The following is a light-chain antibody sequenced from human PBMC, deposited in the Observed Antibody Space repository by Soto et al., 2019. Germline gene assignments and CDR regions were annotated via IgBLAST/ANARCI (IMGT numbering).Light chain of an antibody. V-gene: IGLV4-69*01. Sequence: QSVLTQSPSASASLGASVKFTCTLSSGHSSYAIAWHQQQPEKGPRYLMKLNSDGSHSKGDGIPDRFSGSSSGAERYLTISSLQSEDEADYSCQTWGPGIWVFGGGTKATVL. J-gene: IGLJ3*02. CDR3: QTWGPGIWV. CDR1: SGHSSYA. CDR2: LNSDGSH.